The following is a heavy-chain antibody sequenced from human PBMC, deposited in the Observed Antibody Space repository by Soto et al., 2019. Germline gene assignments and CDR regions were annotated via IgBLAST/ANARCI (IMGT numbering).Heavy chain of an antibody. CDR3: VREASCRNGVCQFDY. CDR2: ISSSGSTI. CDR1: GFTFSPYE. D-gene: IGHD2-8*01. J-gene: IGHJ4*02. Sequence: PGGSLRLSCAASGFTFSPYEMSWVRQAPGEGLEWISYISSSGSTIHYADSVKGRFSISRDNAKKSLFLQMNSLRAEDTAVYYCVREASCRNGVCQFDYWGRGTLVTVSS. V-gene: IGHV3-48*03.